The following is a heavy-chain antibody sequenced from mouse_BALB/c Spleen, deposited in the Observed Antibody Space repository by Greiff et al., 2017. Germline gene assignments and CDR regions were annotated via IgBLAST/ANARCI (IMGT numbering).Heavy chain of an antibody. J-gene: IGHJ2*01. V-gene: IGHV5-4*02. CDR1: GFTFSDYY. CDR2: ISDGGSYT. Sequence: EVKLVESGGGLVKPGGSLKLSCAASGFTFSDYYMYWVRQTPEKRLEWVATISDGGSYTYYPDSVKGRFTISRDNAKNNLYLQMSSLKSEDTAMYYCARELRYDYEYYFDYWGQGTTLTVSS. CDR3: ARELRYDYEYYFDY. D-gene: IGHD2-4*01.